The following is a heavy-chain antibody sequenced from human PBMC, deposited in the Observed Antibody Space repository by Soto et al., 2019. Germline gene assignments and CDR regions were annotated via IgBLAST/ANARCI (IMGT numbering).Heavy chain of an antibody. CDR1: GGSFSGYY. D-gene: IGHD6-13*01. V-gene: IGHV4-34*01. CDR2: INHSGST. CDR3: ARVRSSSSRLDY. Sequence: SETLSLTCAVYGGSFSGYYWSWIRQPPGKGLEWIGEINHSGSTNYNPALKSRVTISVDTSKNQFSLKLSSVTAADTAVYYCARVRSSSSRLDYWGQGTLVTVSS. J-gene: IGHJ4*02.